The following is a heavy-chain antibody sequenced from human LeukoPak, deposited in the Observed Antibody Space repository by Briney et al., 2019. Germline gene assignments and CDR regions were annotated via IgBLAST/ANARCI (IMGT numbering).Heavy chain of an antibody. CDR1: VGSISGYY. V-gene: IGHV4-59*08. J-gene: IGHJ4*02. CDR3: ARHVVIAGSGSYLAYFDY. Sequence: PPGTLSLTCAVSVGSISGYYWSWIRQPPGKGLEWVGHIYYSGSTHYTASLKSRVTISVDTSKNQLSLQLSSVTAADTAVYYCARHVVIAGSGSYLAYFDYWGQGTLVTVSS. D-gene: IGHD3-10*01. CDR2: IYYSGST.